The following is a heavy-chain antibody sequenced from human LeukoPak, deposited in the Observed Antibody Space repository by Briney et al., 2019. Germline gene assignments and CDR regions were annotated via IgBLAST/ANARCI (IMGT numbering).Heavy chain of an antibody. CDR1: GFTFSSYE. Sequence: PGRSLRLSCAASGFTFSSYEMNWVRQAPGKGLEWVSYISSSGSTIYYADSVKGRFTISRDSSKNTLYLQMNSLGGEDTALYYCAKGRWGLTINNFDLWGQGTMVTVSS. CDR2: ISSSGSTI. J-gene: IGHJ3*01. D-gene: IGHD3/OR15-3a*01. V-gene: IGHV3-48*03. CDR3: AKGRWGLTINNFDL.